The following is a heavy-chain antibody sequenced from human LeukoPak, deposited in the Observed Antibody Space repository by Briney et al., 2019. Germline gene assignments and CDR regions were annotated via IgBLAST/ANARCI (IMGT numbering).Heavy chain of an antibody. CDR2: INPNSGGT. D-gene: IGHD2-15*01. Sequence: GASVKVSCKASGYTFTDYYMHWVRQAPGQGLEWMGWINPNSGGTNYAQKFQGRVTMTRDTSISTAYMELSRLRSDDTAVYYCARDICSGGSCWDDFDYWGQGTLVTVSS. J-gene: IGHJ4*02. CDR1: GYTFTDYY. CDR3: ARDICSGGSCWDDFDY. V-gene: IGHV1-2*02.